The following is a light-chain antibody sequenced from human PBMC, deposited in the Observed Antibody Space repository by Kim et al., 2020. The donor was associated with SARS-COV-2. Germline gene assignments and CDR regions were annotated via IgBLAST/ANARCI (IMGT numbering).Light chain of an antibody. CDR2: DAS. Sequence: DIQMTQSPSTLSASVGDTVTITCRANETISSWLAWYQQKPGKAPKVLIHDASRLQSGVPSRFSGSGSGTEFTLTITSLTPDDSAVYYCQQYKTYSYTFGQGTKLEI. CDR1: ETISSW. CDR3: QQYKTYSYT. J-gene: IGKJ2*01. V-gene: IGKV1-5*01.